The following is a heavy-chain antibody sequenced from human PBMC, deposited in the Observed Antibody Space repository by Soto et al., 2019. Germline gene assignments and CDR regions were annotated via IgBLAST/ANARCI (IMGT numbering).Heavy chain of an antibody. Sequence: QVQLQESGPGLVKPSETLSLTCTVSGGSISTYYWSWIRQHPGKGLEWIGYIYYSGSTNYNPSLRSRVTVSVEPAKNQFSLKLSSVSAADTAVYYCARDGSRYDFWSGPYYFDYWGQGTLVTVSS. CDR3: ARDGSRYDFWSGPYYFDY. D-gene: IGHD3-3*01. CDR1: GGSISTYY. CDR2: IYYSGST. J-gene: IGHJ4*02. V-gene: IGHV4-59*01.